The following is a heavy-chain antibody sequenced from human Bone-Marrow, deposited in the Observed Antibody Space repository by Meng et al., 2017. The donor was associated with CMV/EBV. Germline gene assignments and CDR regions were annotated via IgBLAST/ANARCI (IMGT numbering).Heavy chain of an antibody. V-gene: IGHV1-2*02. J-gene: IGHJ4*02. CDR1: GYTFTDYY. CDR2: INPNSGGT. Sequence: QGQLVQSGTEVGKPGAPGKVSCKASGYTFTDYYMHWVRQAPGQGLEWMGWINPNSGGTSYAQKFQGRVTMTRNTSINTAYMELTSLTPDDTAVYYCAARGYNYGQNFEYWGQGTLVTVSS. D-gene: IGHD5-18*01. CDR3: AARGYNYGQNFEY.